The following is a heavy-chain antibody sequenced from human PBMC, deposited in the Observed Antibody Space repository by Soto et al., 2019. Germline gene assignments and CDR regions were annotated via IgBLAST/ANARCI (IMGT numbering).Heavy chain of an antibody. V-gene: IGHV4-59*01. Sequence: SETLSLTCTVSGGSISGYYWSWIRQPPGKGLEWIGYMYNTGSTVYNPSFKSRVTISVDTSKNQFSLKLNSVTAADTAVYYCARGSSRFQDPYYYYAMDVWGQGTTVTVSS. CDR1: GGSISGYY. CDR2: MYNTGST. CDR3: ARGSSRFQDPYYYYAMDV. D-gene: IGHD6-13*01. J-gene: IGHJ6*02.